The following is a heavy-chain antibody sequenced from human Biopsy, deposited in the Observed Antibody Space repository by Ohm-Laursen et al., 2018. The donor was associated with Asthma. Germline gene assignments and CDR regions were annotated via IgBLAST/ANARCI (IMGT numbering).Heavy chain of an antibody. Sequence: VASVTVSCKTSGYTFNSAGITWARQAPGQGLEWMGWISVYNGNTKVAQKLQDRVTMITDTSTSTAYMELRSLRSDDTAVYFCARAVDYSHYYGIDVWGQGTTVTVS. D-gene: IGHD3-10*01. V-gene: IGHV1-18*01. CDR3: ARAVDYSHYYGIDV. J-gene: IGHJ6*02. CDR2: ISVYNGNT. CDR1: GYTFNSAG.